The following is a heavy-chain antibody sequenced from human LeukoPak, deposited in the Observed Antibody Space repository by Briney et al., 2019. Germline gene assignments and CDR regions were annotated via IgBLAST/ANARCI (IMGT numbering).Heavy chain of an antibody. CDR3: ARASYFGESNWFDP. V-gene: IGHV1-69*05. CDR2: IIPIFGTA. Sequence: GASVKVSCKASGGTFSSYAISWVRQAPGQGLEWMGRIIPIFGTANYAQKFQGRVTITTDESTSTAYMELSSLRSEDTAVHYCARASYFGESNWFDPWGQGTLVTVSS. J-gene: IGHJ5*02. D-gene: IGHD3-10*01. CDR1: GGTFSSYA.